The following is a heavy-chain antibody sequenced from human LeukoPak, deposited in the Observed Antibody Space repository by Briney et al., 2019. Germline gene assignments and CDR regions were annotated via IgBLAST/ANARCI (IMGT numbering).Heavy chain of an antibody. V-gene: IGHV3-7*01. D-gene: IGHD6-6*01. CDR3: ARDLGRSSSASAFDY. Sequence: PGGSLKLSWAASGFTFGSYWMSWVRQAPGKGLEWVANIKQDGSEKYYVDSVKGRFTISRDNAKNSLYLQMNSLRAEDTAVYYCARDLGRSSSASAFDYWGQGTLVTVSS. CDR1: GFTFGSYW. J-gene: IGHJ4*02. CDR2: IKQDGSEK.